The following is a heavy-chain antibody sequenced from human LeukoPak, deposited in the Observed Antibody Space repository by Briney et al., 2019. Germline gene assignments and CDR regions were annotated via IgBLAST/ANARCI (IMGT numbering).Heavy chain of an antibody. CDR2: IKSKIDGGT. CDR3: TTRRQDGW. Sequence: GGSLRLSCAASGLSFTSFAMSWVRQAPGKGLEWVGRIKSKIDGGTIKGRFTISRDDSRNTLYLQMNSLKNEDTAVYYCTTRRQDGWWGQGTLVTVSS. CDR1: GLSFTSFA. V-gene: IGHV3-15*01. D-gene: IGHD2-15*01. J-gene: IGHJ4*02.